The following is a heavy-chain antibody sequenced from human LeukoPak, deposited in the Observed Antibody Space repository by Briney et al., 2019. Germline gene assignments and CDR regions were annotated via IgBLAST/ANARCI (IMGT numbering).Heavy chain of an antibody. J-gene: IGHJ4*02. CDR2: IWYDGSNK. CDR1: GFTFSSYG. Sequence: PGRSLRLSCAASGFTFSSYGMHWVRQAPGKGLEWVAVIWYDGSNKYYADSVKGRFTISRDNSKNTLYLQMNSLRAEDTAVYYCARDYGSGSYMGYYFDYWGQRTLVTVSS. CDR3: ARDYGSGSYMGYYFDY. D-gene: IGHD3-10*01. V-gene: IGHV3-33*01.